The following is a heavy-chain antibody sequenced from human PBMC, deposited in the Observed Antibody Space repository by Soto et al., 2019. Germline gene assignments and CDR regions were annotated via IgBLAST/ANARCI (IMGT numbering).Heavy chain of an antibody. D-gene: IGHD6-19*01. Sequence: PGGSLRLSCAASGFTFSSYSMNWVRQAPGKGLEWVSSISSSSSYIYYADSVKGRFTISRDNAKNSLYLQMNSLRAEDTAVYYCARDRIAVAGPNDWFDPWGQGTLVTVSS. V-gene: IGHV3-21*01. CDR3: ARDRIAVAGPNDWFDP. J-gene: IGHJ5*02. CDR1: GFTFSSYS. CDR2: ISSSSSYI.